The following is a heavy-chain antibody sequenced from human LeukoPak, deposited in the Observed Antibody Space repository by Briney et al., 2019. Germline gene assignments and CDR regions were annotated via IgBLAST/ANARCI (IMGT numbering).Heavy chain of an antibody. CDR1: GFTFSSYG. J-gene: IGHJ6*04. CDR2: ISYDGSNK. CDR3: AKVGRLAAAGTGYRPFYYYGMDV. Sequence: PGRSLRLSCAASGFTFSSYGMHWVRQAPGKGLEWVAVISYDGSNKYYADSVKGRFTISRDNSKNTLYLQMNSLRAEDTAVYYCAKVGRLAAAGTGYRPFYYYGMDVWGKGTTVTVSS. V-gene: IGHV3-30*18. D-gene: IGHD6-13*01.